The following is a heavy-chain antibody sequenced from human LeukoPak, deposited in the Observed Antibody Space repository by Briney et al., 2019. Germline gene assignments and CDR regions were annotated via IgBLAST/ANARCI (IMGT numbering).Heavy chain of an antibody. CDR2: TKEDGGEK. Sequence: GGSLRLSCAASGFTSSTYWMSWVRQAPGKGLEWVANTKEDGGEKYYVDSVKGRFTISRDNSKNTLYLQMNSLRAEDTAVYYCAKDEKGRVDTAMVWGQGTLVTVSS. D-gene: IGHD5-18*01. J-gene: IGHJ4*02. CDR3: AKDEKGRVDTAMV. CDR1: GFTSSTYW. V-gene: IGHV3-7*03.